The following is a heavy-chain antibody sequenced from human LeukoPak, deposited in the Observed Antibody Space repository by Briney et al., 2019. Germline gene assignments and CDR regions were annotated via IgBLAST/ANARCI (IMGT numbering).Heavy chain of an antibody. Sequence: SETLSLTCAVSGGSISSGGYSWSWIRQPPGRGLEWIGYIYHSGSTYYNPSLKSRVTISVDRSKNQFSLKLSSVTAADTAVYYCARVEGFWFDPWGQGTLVTVSS. J-gene: IGHJ5*02. CDR2: IYHSGST. CDR1: GGSISSGGYS. V-gene: IGHV4-30-2*01. CDR3: ARVEGFWFDP.